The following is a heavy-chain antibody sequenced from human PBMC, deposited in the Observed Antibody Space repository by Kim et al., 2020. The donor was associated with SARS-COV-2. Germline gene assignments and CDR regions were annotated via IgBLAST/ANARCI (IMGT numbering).Heavy chain of an antibody. Sequence: GGSLRLSCAASGFTFSSYAMSWVRQAPGKGLEWVSAISGSGGSTYYADSVKGRFTISRDNSKNTLYLQMNSLRAEDTAVYYCAPRAEGYDFWSGYYYGMDVWGQGTTVTVSS. CDR3: APRAEGYDFWSGYYYGMDV. D-gene: IGHD3-3*01. CDR1: GFTFSSYA. V-gene: IGHV3-23*01. CDR2: ISGSGGST. J-gene: IGHJ6*02.